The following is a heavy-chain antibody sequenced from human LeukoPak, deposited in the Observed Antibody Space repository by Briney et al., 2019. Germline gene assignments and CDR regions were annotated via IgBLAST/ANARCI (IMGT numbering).Heavy chain of an antibody. CDR1: GGSIGSYF. V-gene: IGHV4-59*08. J-gene: IGHJ4*02. CDR3: ARTGSTVTMLYPFDH. Sequence: SETLSLTCTVSGGSIGSYFWSWIRQPPGKGLEWIGYNSGSTKYNPSLKSRVTISVDTSKNQLSLKLSSVTAADTAVYYCARTGSTVTMLYPFDHWGQGTLVTVSS. D-gene: IGHD4-17*01. CDR2: NSGST.